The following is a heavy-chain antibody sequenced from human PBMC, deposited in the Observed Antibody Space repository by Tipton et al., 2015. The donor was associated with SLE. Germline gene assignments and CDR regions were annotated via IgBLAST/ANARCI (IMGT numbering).Heavy chain of an antibody. CDR1: GGSISTYY. CDR2: IYYTGTT. Sequence: TLSLTCTVSGGSISTYYWNWIRQPPGKGLEWIGSIYYTGTTSYNPSLKSRLTISVDTSKNQFSLKLSSMTAADTAVYFCARTGPDVELEWGDYFDFWGQGTLVTVSS. D-gene: IGHD3-3*01. CDR3: ARTGPDVELEWGDYFDF. V-gene: IGHV4-59*01. J-gene: IGHJ4*02.